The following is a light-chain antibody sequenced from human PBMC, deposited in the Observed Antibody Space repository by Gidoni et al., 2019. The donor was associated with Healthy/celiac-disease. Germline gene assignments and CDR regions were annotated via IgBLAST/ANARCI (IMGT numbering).Light chain of an antibody. CDR2: LGS. J-gene: IGKJ4*01. Sequence: DIVMTQSPLSLPVTPGEPASISCRSSQSLLHSNGYNYLDWYLQKPGQSPQLLIYLGSNRASGVPDRFSGSGSGTDFTLKISRVEAEDVGVYYCMQALQTPRGSLFGGGTKVEIK. CDR1: QSLLHSNGYNY. CDR3: MQALQTPRGSL. V-gene: IGKV2-28*01.